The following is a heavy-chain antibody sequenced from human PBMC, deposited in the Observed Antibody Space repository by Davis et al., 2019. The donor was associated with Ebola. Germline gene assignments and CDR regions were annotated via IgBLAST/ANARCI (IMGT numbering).Heavy chain of an antibody. J-gene: IGHJ4*02. CDR2: IKEDGTER. V-gene: IGHV3-7*01. D-gene: IGHD3-3*01. Sequence: GESLKISCAASGFTFSDYYMSWVRRAPGKGLEWVANIKEDGTERDYGHSVKGRFTISRDDATNSLYLQMNNLRAEDTAVYYCARDSAPYYDFWSGYYSYWGQGTLVTVSS. CDR3: ARDSAPYYDFWSGYYSY. CDR1: GFTFSDYY.